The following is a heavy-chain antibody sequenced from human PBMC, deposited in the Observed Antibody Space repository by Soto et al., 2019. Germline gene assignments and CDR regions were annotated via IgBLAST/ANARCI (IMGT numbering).Heavy chain of an antibody. Sequence: VQLVQSGAEVKQPGSSVKVSCKASGGTFSSYTISWVRQAPGQGLEWMGRIIPILGIANYAQKFQGRVTITADKYTSTAYMEPSSLRSEDTAVYYCARDLAEFGGVIAAIDYWGQGTLVTVSS. CDR1: GGTFSSYT. CDR2: IIPILGIA. J-gene: IGHJ4*02. D-gene: IGHD3-16*02. V-gene: IGHV1-69*08. CDR3: ARDLAEFGGVIAAIDY.